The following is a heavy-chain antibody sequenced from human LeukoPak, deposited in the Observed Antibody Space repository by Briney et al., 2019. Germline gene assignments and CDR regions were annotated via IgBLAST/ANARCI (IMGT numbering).Heavy chain of an antibody. CDR2: ISSSSSYI. V-gene: IGHV3-21*04. Sequence: PGGSLRLSCAASGFTFCTYSMNWVRPAPGKGLEWVSSISSSSSYIYYANSVRGRFTISRDNSKNTLYLQMNSLRAGDTAIYYCATSGLSRFGLGGQETLVTVFS. D-gene: IGHD2/OR15-2a*01. CDR1: GFTFCTYS. CDR3: ATSGLSRFGL. J-gene: IGHJ4*02.